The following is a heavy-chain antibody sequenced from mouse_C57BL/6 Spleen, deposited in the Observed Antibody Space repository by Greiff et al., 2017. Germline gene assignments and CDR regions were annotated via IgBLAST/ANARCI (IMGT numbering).Heavy chain of an antibody. J-gene: IGHJ4*01. CDR2: ILPGCGST. CDR3: AERDYRNGYNMDY. Sequence: QVQLQQSGAELMKPGASVKLSCKATGYTFTGYWIAWVKQRPGHGLEWIGEILPGCGSTNYNEKFKGKATFTADTSSNTAYLQLSRLTTEDSANYSCAERDYRNGYNMDYWGQGTSLTVSS. V-gene: IGHV1-9*01. CDR1: GYTFTGYW. D-gene: IGHD1-1*01.